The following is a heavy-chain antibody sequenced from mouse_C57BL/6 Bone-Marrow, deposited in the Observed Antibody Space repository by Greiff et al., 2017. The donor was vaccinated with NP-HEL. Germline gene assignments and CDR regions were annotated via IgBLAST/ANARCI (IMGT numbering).Heavy chain of an antibody. Sequence: EVQLQQSVAELVRPGASVKLSCTASGFNIKNTYMHWVKQRPEQGLEWIGRIDPANGNTKYAPKFQGKATITADTSSNTAYLQLISLTSEDTAIYYCARSRIYYYGSTWFAYWGQGTLVTVSA. CDR3: ARSRIYYYGSTWFAY. J-gene: IGHJ3*01. D-gene: IGHD1-1*01. CDR1: GFNIKNTY. V-gene: IGHV14-3*01. CDR2: IDPANGNT.